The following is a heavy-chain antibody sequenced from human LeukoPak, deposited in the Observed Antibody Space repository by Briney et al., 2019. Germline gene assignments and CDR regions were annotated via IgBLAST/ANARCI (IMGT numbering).Heavy chain of an antibody. CDR3: AKGGVLLWFGGIDY. J-gene: IGHJ4*02. CDR1: GFTFSSYA. CDR2: ISGSGGST. V-gene: IGHV3-23*01. D-gene: IGHD3-10*01. Sequence: PGGSLRLSCAASGFTFSSYAMSWVRQAPGKGLEWVSAISGSGGSTYYADSVKGRFTISRDNSKNTLYLQMNSQRAEDTAVYYCAKGGVLLWFGGIDYWGQGTLVTVSS.